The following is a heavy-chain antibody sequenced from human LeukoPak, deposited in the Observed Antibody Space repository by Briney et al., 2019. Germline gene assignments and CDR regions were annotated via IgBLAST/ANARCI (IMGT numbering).Heavy chain of an antibody. J-gene: IGHJ4*02. Sequence: SETLSLTCTVSGGSISSGGYYWSWIRQHPGKGLEWIGYIYYSGSTYYNPSLKSRVTISVDTSKYQFSLKLSSVTAADTAVYYCARALITFGGVIVISSYYFDYWGQGTLVTVSS. D-gene: IGHD3-16*02. CDR1: GGSISSGGYY. CDR3: ARALITFGGVIVISSYYFDY. V-gene: IGHV4-31*03. CDR2: IYYSGST.